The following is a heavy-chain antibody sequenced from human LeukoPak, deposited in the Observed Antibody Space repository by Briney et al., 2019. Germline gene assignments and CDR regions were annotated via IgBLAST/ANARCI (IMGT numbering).Heavy chain of an antibody. D-gene: IGHD2-2*01. Sequence: SETLSLTCTVSGYSISSGYYWGWIRQPPGKGLEWIGSIYHSGSTYYNPSLKSRVTISVDTSKNQFSLKLSSVTAADTAVYYCARAYCSSTSCKDWFDPWGQGTLVTVSS. CDR2: IYHSGST. V-gene: IGHV4-38-2*02. CDR3: ARAYCSSTSCKDWFDP. J-gene: IGHJ5*02. CDR1: GYSISSGYY.